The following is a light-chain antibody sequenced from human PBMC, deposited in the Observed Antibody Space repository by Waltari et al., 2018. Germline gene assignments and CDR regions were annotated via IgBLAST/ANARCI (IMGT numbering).Light chain of an antibody. CDR3: QSYDSSLSGSWV. CDR2: GTS. V-gene: IGLV1-40*01. Sequence: QSVLTQPPSVSGAPGQRVTISCTGSSSNIGAGYDVHWYQQLPGTAPKLLIYGTSNRPSVVPYRFSGSKSGTSAALAITGLQAEDEADYYCQSYDSSLSGSWVFGGGTKLTVL. J-gene: IGLJ3*02. CDR1: SSNIGAGYD.